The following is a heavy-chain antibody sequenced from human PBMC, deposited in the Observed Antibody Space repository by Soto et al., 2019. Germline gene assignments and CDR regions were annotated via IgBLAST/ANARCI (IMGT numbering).Heavy chain of an antibody. D-gene: IGHD6-6*01. Sequence: PRGSLKISCKGSGYSFTSYWIGWVRQMPGKGLEWMGIIYPGDSDTRYSPSFQGQVTISADKSISTAYLQWSSLRADDTAVYYCARLPGGTAPRPDYWGQGTMVTVSS. J-gene: IGHJ4*02. CDR3: ARLPGGTAPRPDY. V-gene: IGHV5-51*01. CDR1: GYSFTSYW. CDR2: IYPGDSDT.